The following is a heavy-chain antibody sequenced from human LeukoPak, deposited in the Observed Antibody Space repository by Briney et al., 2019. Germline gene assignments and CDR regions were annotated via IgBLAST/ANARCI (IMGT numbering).Heavy chain of an antibody. Sequence: SETLSLTCTVSGGSISSGSYYWSWIRQPAGKGLEWIGRIYTSGSTNYNPSLKSRVTMTRDTSTSTVYMELSSLRSEDTAVYYCARGPSITMVRGGQWYYYMDVWGKGTTVTISS. CDR1: GGSISSGSYY. CDR2: IYTSGST. D-gene: IGHD3-10*01. J-gene: IGHJ6*03. V-gene: IGHV4-61*02. CDR3: ARGPSITMVRGGQWYYYMDV.